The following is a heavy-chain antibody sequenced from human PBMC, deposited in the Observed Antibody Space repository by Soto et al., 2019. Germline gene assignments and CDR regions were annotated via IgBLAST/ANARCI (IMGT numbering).Heavy chain of an antibody. Sequence: GGSLRLSCAASGFTFSSYAMHWVRQAPGKGLEWVAGISPDGSNKYNADSVKGRFTISRDNSKNTLYLQMNSLRVEDTAVYYCARDLTTVVTSSPDYWGQGTLVTVS. CDR1: GFTFSSYA. D-gene: IGHD4-17*01. CDR2: ISPDGSNK. V-gene: IGHV3-30-3*01. J-gene: IGHJ4*02. CDR3: ARDLTTVVTSSPDY.